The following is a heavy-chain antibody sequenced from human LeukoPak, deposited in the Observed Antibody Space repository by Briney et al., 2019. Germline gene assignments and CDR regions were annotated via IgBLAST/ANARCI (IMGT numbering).Heavy chain of an antibody. Sequence: PSETLSLTCTVSGGSISSYYWSWIRQPPEKGLEWIGYIYYSGSTNYNPSLKSRVTISVDTSKNQFSLKLSSVTAADTAVYYCARGHSSSWFTHYYYGMDVWGQGTTVTVSS. J-gene: IGHJ6*02. V-gene: IGHV4-59*08. CDR1: GGSISSYY. D-gene: IGHD6-13*01. CDR2: IYYSGST. CDR3: ARGHSSSWFTHYYYGMDV.